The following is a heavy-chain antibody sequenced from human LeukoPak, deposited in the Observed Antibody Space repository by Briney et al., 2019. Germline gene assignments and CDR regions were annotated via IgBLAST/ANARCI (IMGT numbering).Heavy chain of an antibody. Sequence: GGSLRLSCAASRFTVSSNYMGWVRQAPGKGLEWVSVLYSDGTTYHPDSVKGRFTISRDNSQNTLYLQLDSLRAEDTAVYYCARLYDGSAYGAFDIWGQGTMVTVSS. CDR1: RFTVSSNY. J-gene: IGHJ3*02. CDR3: ARLYDGSAYGAFDI. V-gene: IGHV3-66*02. D-gene: IGHD3-22*01. CDR2: LYSDGTT.